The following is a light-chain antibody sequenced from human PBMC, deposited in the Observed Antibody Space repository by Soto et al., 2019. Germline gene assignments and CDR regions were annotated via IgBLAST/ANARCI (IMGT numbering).Light chain of an antibody. CDR2: DVT. CDR1: SIDVGAYNY. V-gene: IGLV2-14*03. Sequence: QSVLTQPASVSGSPGQSITVSCTGTSIDVGAYNYVSWYQQYPGKAPKLMIYDVTSRPSGVSNRFSGSKSGNAASLTISGLQAEDEADYYCCSYTSSSSLVFGTGTKVTVL. CDR3: CSYTSSSSLV. J-gene: IGLJ1*01.